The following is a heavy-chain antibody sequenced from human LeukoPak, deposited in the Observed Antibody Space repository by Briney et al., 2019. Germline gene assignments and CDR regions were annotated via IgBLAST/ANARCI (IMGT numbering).Heavy chain of an antibody. CDR1: GGTFSSYA. Sequence: SVKVSCKASGGTFSSYAISWVRQAPGQGLEWLGGIIPIFGTANYAQKFQGRVTITADESTSTAYVELSSLRSEDTAVYYCARSPYGDAEPNWFDPWGQGTLVTVSS. J-gene: IGHJ5*02. CDR2: IIPIFGTA. V-gene: IGHV1-69*13. CDR3: ARSPYGDAEPNWFDP. D-gene: IGHD4-17*01.